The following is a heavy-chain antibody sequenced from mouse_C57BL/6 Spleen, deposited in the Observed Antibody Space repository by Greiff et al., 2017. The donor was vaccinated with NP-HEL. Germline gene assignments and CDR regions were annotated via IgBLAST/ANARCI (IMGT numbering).Heavy chain of an antibody. CDR3: ARPPSYYGSSYGYFDV. V-gene: IGHV5-6*01. D-gene: IGHD1-1*01. Sequence: EVKLVESGGDLVKPGGSLKLSCAASGFTFSSYGMSWVRQTPDKRLEWVATISSGGSYTYYPDSVKGRFTISRANAKNTLYLQMSSLKSADTAMYYCARPPSYYGSSYGYFDVWGTGTTVTVSS. J-gene: IGHJ1*03. CDR1: GFTFSSYG. CDR2: ISSGGSYT.